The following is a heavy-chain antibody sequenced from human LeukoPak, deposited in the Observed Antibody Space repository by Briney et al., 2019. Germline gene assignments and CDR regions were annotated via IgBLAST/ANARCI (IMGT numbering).Heavy chain of an antibody. D-gene: IGHD3-22*01. CDR1: GFTVSSNY. Sequence: PGGSLRLSCAASGFTVSSNYMSWVRQAPGKGLEWVSVIYSGGSTYYADSVKGRFTISRDNSKNMVYLQMNSLRAEDTAVYYCARDGDYYDSSGYLPYYGMDVWGQGTTVTVSS. CDR2: IYSGGST. J-gene: IGHJ6*02. CDR3: ARDGDYYDSSGYLPYYGMDV. V-gene: IGHV3-53*01.